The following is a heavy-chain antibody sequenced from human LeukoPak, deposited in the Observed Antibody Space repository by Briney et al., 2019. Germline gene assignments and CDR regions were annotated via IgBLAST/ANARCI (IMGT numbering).Heavy chain of an antibody. CDR2: IYYSGST. CDR1: GGSISSSSYY. V-gene: IGHV4-39*07. CDR3: ASIGYCSSTSCYLFDY. Sequence: PSETLSLTCTVSGGSISSSSYYWGWIRQPPGKGLEWIGSIYYSGSTYYNPSLKSRVTISVDTSKNQLSLKLSSVTAADTAVYYCASIGYCSSTSCYLFDYWGQGTLVTVSS. D-gene: IGHD2-2*01. J-gene: IGHJ4*02.